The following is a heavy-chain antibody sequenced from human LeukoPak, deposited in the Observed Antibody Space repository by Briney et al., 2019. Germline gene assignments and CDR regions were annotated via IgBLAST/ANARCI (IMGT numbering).Heavy chain of an antibody. CDR2: IKPDGTTK. CDR1: GFPFSSYS. CDR3: ARSIPYGTTWYGRSDY. V-gene: IGHV3-7*03. J-gene: IGHJ4*02. D-gene: IGHD6-13*01. Sequence: GGSLRLSCAASGFPFSSYSMTWVRQAPGKGLEWVANIKPDGTTKFYVDSVKGRFTISRDNALNSLYLQMNSLRAEDTAIYYCARSIPYGTTWYGRSDYWGQGALVTVSS.